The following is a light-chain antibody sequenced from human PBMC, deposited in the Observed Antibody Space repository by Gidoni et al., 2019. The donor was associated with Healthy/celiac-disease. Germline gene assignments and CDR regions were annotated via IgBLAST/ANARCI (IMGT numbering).Light chain of an antibody. CDR1: QGISSY. Sequence: DIQLTQSPSFLSASVGDRVTITCRASQGISSYLAWYQQKPGKAPKLLIYAASTLQSGVPSRFSGSGSGTEFTLIISSLQPEDFATYYCQQLNSYTPPFGQGTKVEIK. V-gene: IGKV1-9*01. CDR2: AAS. J-gene: IGKJ1*01. CDR3: QQLNSYTPP.